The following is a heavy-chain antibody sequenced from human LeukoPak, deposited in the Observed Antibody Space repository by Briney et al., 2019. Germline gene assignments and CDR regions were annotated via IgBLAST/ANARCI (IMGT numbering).Heavy chain of an antibody. J-gene: IGHJ5*02. CDR2: IKQDGSEK. V-gene: IGHV3-7*03. CDR1: GFTFSRYW. D-gene: IGHD6-13*01. Sequence: GGSLRLSCAASGFTFSRYWISWVRQAPGKGLEWVANIKQDGSEKYYVDSVKGRFTISRDNAKNSLYLQMNSLRAEDTAVYYCASGGSIPSWGQGILVTVSS. CDR3: ASGGSIPS.